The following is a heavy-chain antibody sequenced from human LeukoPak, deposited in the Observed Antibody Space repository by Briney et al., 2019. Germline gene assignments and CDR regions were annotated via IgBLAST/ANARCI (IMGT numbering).Heavy chain of an antibody. Sequence: GGSLRLSCVASGFTFSSYAMSWVRQAPGKGLEWVSAISGSGGNTYYADSVKGRFTISRDNSKYTLYLQINSLRAEDTAVYYCAKDSTGVAATDYWGQGTLVTVSS. CDR2: ISGSGGNT. D-gene: IGHD6-19*01. V-gene: IGHV3-23*01. J-gene: IGHJ4*02. CDR1: GFTFSSYA. CDR3: AKDSTGVAATDY.